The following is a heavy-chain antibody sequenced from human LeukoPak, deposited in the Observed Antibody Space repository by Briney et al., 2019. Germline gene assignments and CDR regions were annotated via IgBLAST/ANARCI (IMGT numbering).Heavy chain of an antibody. CDR2: ISPSGDIT. CDR1: GFSFSSHG. Sequence: GGSLRLSCVGSGFSFSSHGMNWVRQAPGKGLEWVSGISPSGDITYYADSVKGRFTISRDNAKNSLYLQMNSLRAEDTAVYYCARGEELLWFGSFDPWGQGTLVTVSS. CDR3: ARGEELLWFGSFDP. D-gene: IGHD3-10*01. J-gene: IGHJ5*02. V-gene: IGHV3-23*01.